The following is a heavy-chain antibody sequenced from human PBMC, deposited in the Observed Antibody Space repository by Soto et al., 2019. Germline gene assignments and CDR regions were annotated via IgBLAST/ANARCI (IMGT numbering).Heavy chain of an antibody. CDR3: ARDELRITMIVGDAFDT. J-gene: IGHJ3*02. CDR1: GFTFSSYW. D-gene: IGHD3-22*01. V-gene: IGHV3-7*03. CDR2: IKQDGSEK. Sequence: XGSLRLSCAASGFTFSSYWMSWVRQAPGKGLEWVANIKQDGSEKYYVDSVKGRFTISRDNAKNSLYLQMNSLRAEDTAVYYCARDELRITMIVGDAFDTWGQGTMVTVSS.